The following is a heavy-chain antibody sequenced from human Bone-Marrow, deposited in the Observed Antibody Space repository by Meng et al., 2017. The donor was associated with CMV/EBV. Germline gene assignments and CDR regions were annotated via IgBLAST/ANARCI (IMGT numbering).Heavy chain of an antibody. J-gene: IGHJ4*02. CDR2: ISYDGSNK. CDR3: ARDIRARGLGFVDY. CDR1: GFTFSSYA. D-gene: IGHD6-19*01. V-gene: IGHV3-30-3*01. Sequence: GESLKISCAASGFTFSSYAMHWVRQAPGKGLEWVAVISYDGSNKYYADSVKGRFTISRDNSKKTLYLQMNSLRAEDTAVYYCARDIRARGLGFVDYWGQGTLVTVSS.